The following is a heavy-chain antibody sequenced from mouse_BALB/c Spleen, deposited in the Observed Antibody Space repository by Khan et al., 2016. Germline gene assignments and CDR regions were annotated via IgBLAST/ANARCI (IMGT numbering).Heavy chain of an antibody. Sequence: QVRLQQSGAELAKPGASVKMSCKASGYTFTDYWMHWVKQSPGQGLEWIGYINPSTGYTEYNQKFKDKATLTADKSSSTAYMQLVSLTSEDSAVYYCARWSYYYGSSYGWFAYWGQGTLVTVSA. CDR1: GYTFTDYW. V-gene: IGHV1-7*01. D-gene: IGHD1-1*01. CDR2: INPSTGYT. CDR3: ARWSYYYGSSYGWFAY. J-gene: IGHJ3*01.